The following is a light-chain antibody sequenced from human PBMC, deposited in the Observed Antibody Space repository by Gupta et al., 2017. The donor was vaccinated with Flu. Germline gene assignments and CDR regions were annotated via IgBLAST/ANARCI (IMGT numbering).Light chain of an antibody. Sequence: QSALTQPASVSGSPGQSITISCTGTSSDVGSYSYVSWYQQLPGKAPKLMIYDVTYRPSGVSNRFSGSKSGNTASLTISGLQAEDEADYYCGSYTSSSALVFGGGTKLTVL. CDR1: SSDVGSYSY. CDR3: GSYTSSSALV. J-gene: IGLJ2*01. CDR2: DVT. V-gene: IGLV2-14*01.